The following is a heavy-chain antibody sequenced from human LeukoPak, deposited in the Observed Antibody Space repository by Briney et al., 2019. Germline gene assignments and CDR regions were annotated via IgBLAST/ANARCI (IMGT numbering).Heavy chain of an antibody. Sequence: ASVKVSCKASGYTFTSYDINWVRQATGQGLEWMGWMNPNSGNTGYAQKFQGRVTITRNTSISTAYMELSSLRSEDTAVYYCAALYDSSGSLGYWGQGTLVTVSS. CDR1: GYTFTSYD. CDR2: MNPNSGNT. CDR3: AALYDSSGSLGY. D-gene: IGHD3-22*01. V-gene: IGHV1-8*03. J-gene: IGHJ4*02.